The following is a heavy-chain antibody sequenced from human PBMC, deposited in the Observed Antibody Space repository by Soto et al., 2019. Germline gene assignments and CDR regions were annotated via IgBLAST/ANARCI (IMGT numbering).Heavy chain of an antibody. D-gene: IGHD4-17*01. CDR3: ARNQPVTTLGY. CDR2: IYSGGTT. CDR1: GFTVSNNY. Sequence: EVQLVETGGGLIQPGGSLRLSCAASGFTVSNNYMNWVRQAPGKGLECVSIIYSGGTTYYADSVRGRFTISRDHSKNTLYIQMNSLRADDTAVYFCARNQPVTTLGYWGQGTLVTVSS. J-gene: IGHJ4*02. V-gene: IGHV3-53*05.